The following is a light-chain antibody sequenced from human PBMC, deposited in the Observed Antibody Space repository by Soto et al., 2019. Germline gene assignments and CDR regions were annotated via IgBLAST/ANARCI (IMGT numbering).Light chain of an antibody. CDR1: QGISSF. Sequence: DIQMTQSPSSLSASVGDRVTITCRASQGISSFLAWFQQKPGKAPKSLIYLASTLQSGVPSTFSGSGSGTHFTLTISILQPEDFGTYYSQQYSSYPYTFGQGTKLEI. J-gene: IGKJ2*01. CDR2: LAS. V-gene: IGKV1-16*01. CDR3: QQYSSYPYT.